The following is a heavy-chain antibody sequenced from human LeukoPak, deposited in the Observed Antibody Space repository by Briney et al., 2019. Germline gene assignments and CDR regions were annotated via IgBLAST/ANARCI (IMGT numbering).Heavy chain of an antibody. CDR2: ISYDGSNK. Sequence: QPGGSLRLSCAASGFNFRSYGIHWIRQAPGKGLEWVAVISYDGSNKYYADSVKGRFTISRDNSKNTLYLQMNSLRAEDTAVYYCAKRVRGSSEFDYWGQGTLVTVSS. CDR3: AKRVRGSSEFDY. D-gene: IGHD3-16*01. V-gene: IGHV3-30*18. CDR1: GFNFRSYG. J-gene: IGHJ4*02.